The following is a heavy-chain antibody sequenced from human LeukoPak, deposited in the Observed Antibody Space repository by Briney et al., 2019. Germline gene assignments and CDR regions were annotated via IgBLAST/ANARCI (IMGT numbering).Heavy chain of an antibody. CDR3: AKEGGYCSSTSCERSFDY. D-gene: IGHD2-2*03. CDR1: GFTFSSYW. J-gene: IGHJ4*02. V-gene: IGHV3-7*01. Sequence: PGGSLRLSCAASGFTFSSYWMSWVRQAPGKGLEWVANIKQDGSEKYYVDSVKGRFTISRDNAKNTLYLQMNSLRAEDTAVYYCAKEGGYCSSTSCERSFDYWGQGTLVTVSS. CDR2: IKQDGSEK.